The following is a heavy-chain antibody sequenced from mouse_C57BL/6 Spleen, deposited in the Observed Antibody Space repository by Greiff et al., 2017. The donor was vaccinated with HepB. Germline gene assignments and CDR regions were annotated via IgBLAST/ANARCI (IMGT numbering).Heavy chain of an antibody. CDR1: GYAFSSSW. CDR2: IYPGDGDT. D-gene: IGHD4-1*01. V-gene: IGHV1-82*01. CDR3: ARTGTVMDY. J-gene: IGHJ4*01. Sequence: LVEPGASVKISCKASGYAFSSSWMNWVKQRPGKGLEWIGRIYPGDGDTNYNGKFKGKATLTADKSSSTAYMQLSSLTSEDSAVYFCARTGTVMDYWGQGTSVTVSS.